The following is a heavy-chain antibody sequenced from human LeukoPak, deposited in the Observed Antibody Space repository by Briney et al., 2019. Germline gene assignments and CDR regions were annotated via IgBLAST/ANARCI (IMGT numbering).Heavy chain of an antibody. Sequence: GGSLRLSCAASGFTFSSYAMSWVRQAPVKGLEWVSGMSRSGGSTYYADSVKGRFTIPRDNSKNTLNLQMSSLRGEDTAVYYCAKDHTYYDSPHAFDMWGQGTMVTVSS. CDR3: AKDHTYYDSPHAFDM. CDR1: GFTFSSYA. J-gene: IGHJ3*02. D-gene: IGHD3-22*01. CDR2: MSRSGGST. V-gene: IGHV3-23*01.